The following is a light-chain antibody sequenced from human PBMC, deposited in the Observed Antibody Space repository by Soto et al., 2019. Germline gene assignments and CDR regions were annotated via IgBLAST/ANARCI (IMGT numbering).Light chain of an antibody. V-gene: IGKV1-12*02. CDR1: HDVRSW. CDR3: QQADGDPWT. J-gene: IGKJ1*01. Sequence: DIQMTQSPSSVSASVGDRVTISCRASHDVRSWLAWYQQKRGKVSNLLVYGASTLQSGVPSRISDSVSGTDLTLAIGSLHPADFASYYCQQADGDPWTFGQGTKVEIK. CDR2: GAS.